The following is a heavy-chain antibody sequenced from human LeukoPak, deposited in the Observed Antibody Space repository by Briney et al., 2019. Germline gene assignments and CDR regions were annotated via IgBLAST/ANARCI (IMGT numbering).Heavy chain of an antibody. Sequence: SGTLSLTCTVSGGSISSYYWSWIRQPPGKGLEWIGYIYYSGSTNYNPSLKSRVTISVDTSKNQFSLKLSSVTAADTAVYYCARSRRYYTNGVCYKFAEYFQHWGQGTLVTVSS. CDR1: GGSISSYY. V-gene: IGHV4-59*12. CDR3: ARSRRYYTNGVCYKFAEYFQH. D-gene: IGHD2-8*01. J-gene: IGHJ1*01. CDR2: IYYSGST.